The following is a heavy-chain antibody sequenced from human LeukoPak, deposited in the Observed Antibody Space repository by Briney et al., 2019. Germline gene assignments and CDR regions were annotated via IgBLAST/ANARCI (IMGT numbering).Heavy chain of an antibody. CDR2: IYSGGST. CDR3: AKDIDHVDTAMDPSRFDP. Sequence: GGSLRLSCAASGFTVSSNYMSWVRQAPGKGLEWVSVIYSGGSTYYADSVKGRFTISRHNSKNTLYLQMNSLRAEDTAVYYCAKDIDHVDTAMDPSRFDPWGQGTLVTVSS. D-gene: IGHD5-18*01. V-gene: IGHV3-53*04. CDR1: GFTVSSNY. J-gene: IGHJ5*02.